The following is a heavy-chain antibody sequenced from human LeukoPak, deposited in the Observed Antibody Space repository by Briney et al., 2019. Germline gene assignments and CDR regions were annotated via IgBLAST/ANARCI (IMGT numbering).Heavy chain of an antibody. Sequence: SVKVSCKASGGTFSSYAISWVRQAPGQGLEWMGGIIPIFGTANYAQKFQGRVTITADESTSTAYMELSSLRSEDTAVYYCARDRCSSTSCYVSYHYYYYMDAWGKGTTVTVSS. J-gene: IGHJ6*03. CDR1: GGTFSSYA. V-gene: IGHV1-69*01. CDR2: IIPIFGTA. CDR3: ARDRCSSTSCYVSYHYYYYMDA. D-gene: IGHD2-2*01.